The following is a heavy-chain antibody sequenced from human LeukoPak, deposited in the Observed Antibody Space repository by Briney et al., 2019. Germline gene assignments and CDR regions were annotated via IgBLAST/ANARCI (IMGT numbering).Heavy chain of an antibody. CDR3: ARVYGDYVDY. CDR2: IFYSGST. Sequence: SETLSLTCTVSGGSISSSNYYWGWIRQPPGKGLEWIGTIFYSGSTYYNPSLKSRVTISVDTSKNQFSLKLSSVTAADTTVYYCARVYGDYVDYWGQGTLVTVSS. V-gene: IGHV4-39*07. J-gene: IGHJ4*02. CDR1: GGSISSSNYY. D-gene: IGHD4-17*01.